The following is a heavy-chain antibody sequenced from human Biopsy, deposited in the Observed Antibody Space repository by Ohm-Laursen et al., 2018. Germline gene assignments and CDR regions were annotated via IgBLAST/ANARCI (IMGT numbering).Heavy chain of an antibody. J-gene: IGHJ4*02. Sequence: SLRLSCAASGFTFKNYAINWVRQAPGKGLDWVSSIDSSAASTFYADSVEGRFTISRDNSKNTLFLQMNSLRAADTAIYYCASDLNGDPSAFDYWGQGTPVTVSS. D-gene: IGHD4-17*01. CDR1: GFTFKNYA. CDR3: ASDLNGDPSAFDY. V-gene: IGHV3-23*01. CDR2: IDSSAAST.